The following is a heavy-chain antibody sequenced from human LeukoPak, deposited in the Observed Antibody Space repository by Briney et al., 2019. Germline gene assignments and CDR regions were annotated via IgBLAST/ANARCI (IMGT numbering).Heavy chain of an antibody. CDR2: IKQDGSEK. Sequence: PGGSLRLSCAASGFTFSSYWMSWVRQAPGKGLEWVANIKQDGSEKYYVDSVKGRFTISRDNAKNSLYLQMNSLRAEDTAVYYWAKKKDARISIAVAGVDYWGQETLVTVSS. CDR1: GFTFSSYW. CDR3: AKKKDARISIAVAGVDY. D-gene: IGHD6-19*01. J-gene: IGHJ4*02. V-gene: IGHV3-7*01.